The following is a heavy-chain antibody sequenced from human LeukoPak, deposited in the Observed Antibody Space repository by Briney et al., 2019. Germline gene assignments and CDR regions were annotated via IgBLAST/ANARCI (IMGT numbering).Heavy chain of an antibody. CDR1: GGYISSSF. CDR2: TYDGGRG. D-gene: IGHD4-17*01. J-gene: IGHJ5*02. V-gene: IGHV4-59*13. CDR3: ARLWRPHDYDNWFDH. Sequence: PPETLSLTCTVSGGYISSSFWTWIRQAPGKGLELIGFTYDGGRGNYKPSLRSRVDISLDTSNNRYSLRLTSVTAADTGVYYCARLWRPHDYDNWFDHWGQGILVTVSS.